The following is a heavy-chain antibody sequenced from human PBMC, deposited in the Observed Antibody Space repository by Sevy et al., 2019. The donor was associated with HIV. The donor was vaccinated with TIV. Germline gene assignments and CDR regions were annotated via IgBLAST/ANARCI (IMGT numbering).Heavy chain of an antibody. J-gene: IGHJ6*03. Sequence: GGSLRLSCAASGFTFSSYAMHGVRQAPGKGLEWVAVISYDGSNKYYADSVKGRFTISRDNSKNTLYLQMNSLRAEDTAVYYCARDRDFWSGPRWRYMDVWGKGTTVTVSS. CDR1: GFTFSSYA. CDR2: ISYDGSNK. D-gene: IGHD3-3*01. V-gene: IGHV3-30-3*01. CDR3: ARDRDFWSGPRWRYMDV.